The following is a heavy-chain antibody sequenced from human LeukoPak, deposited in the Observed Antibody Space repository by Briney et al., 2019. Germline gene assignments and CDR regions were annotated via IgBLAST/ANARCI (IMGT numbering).Heavy chain of an antibody. CDR1: GGPFSGYY. CDR2: INHSGST. J-gene: IGHJ4*02. CDR3: ARHRGGDGYMNWYFDY. Sequence: SETLSLTCAVYGGPFSGYYWSWIRQPPGKGLEWIGEINHSGSTNYNPSLKSRVTISVDTSKNQFSLKLSSVTAADTAVYYCARHRGGDGYMNWYFDYWGQGTLVTVSS. V-gene: IGHV4-34*01. D-gene: IGHD5-24*01.